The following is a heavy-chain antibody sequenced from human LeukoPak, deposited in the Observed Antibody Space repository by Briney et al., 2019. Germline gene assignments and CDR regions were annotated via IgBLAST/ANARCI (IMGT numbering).Heavy chain of an antibody. V-gene: IGHV1-69*04. CDR3: ARDLRSGNTSIGYH. Sequence: SLTVSCMASGGTFSSYAISWVRQAPGQGLEWMGRIIPIFGIANYAQKFQGRVTITADKTTSTAYMELSSLRSEDTAVYYCARDLRSGNTSIGYHWGQGTLVTVSS. D-gene: IGHD1-26*01. CDR2: IIPIFGIA. CDR1: GGTFSSYA. J-gene: IGHJ5*02.